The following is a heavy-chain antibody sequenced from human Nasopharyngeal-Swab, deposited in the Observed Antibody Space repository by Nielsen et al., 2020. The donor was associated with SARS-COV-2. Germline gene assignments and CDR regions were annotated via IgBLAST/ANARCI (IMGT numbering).Heavy chain of an antibody. D-gene: IGHD2-15*01. CDR2: IYSGVST. CDR1: GFTVRSNY. Sequence: LSLTCSAPGFTVRSNYMSWVRQAPGKGLEWVSVIYSGVSTYYADSVKGRFTIPRDNSKNPPYLQMNSLRAEDTAVHYCARDSECSGGRWYYNYYYGMDVWGQGTTVTVSS. V-gene: IGHV3-53*01. J-gene: IGHJ6*02. CDR3: ARDSECSGGRWYYNYYYGMDV.